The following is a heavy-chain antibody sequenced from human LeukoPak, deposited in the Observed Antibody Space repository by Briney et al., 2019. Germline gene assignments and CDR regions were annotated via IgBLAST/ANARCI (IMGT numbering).Heavy chain of an antibody. D-gene: IGHD3-10*01. Sequence: PSETLSLTCTVSGGSISSYYWSWIRQPPGKGLEWIGYIYYNGSTNYNPSLKSPVTISVDMSKNQFSLKLSSVTAAGTAVYYCASGEAIDYFDYWGQGTLVTVSS. CDR2: IYYNGST. J-gene: IGHJ4*02. CDR3: ASGEAIDYFDY. CDR1: GGSISSYY. V-gene: IGHV4-59*01.